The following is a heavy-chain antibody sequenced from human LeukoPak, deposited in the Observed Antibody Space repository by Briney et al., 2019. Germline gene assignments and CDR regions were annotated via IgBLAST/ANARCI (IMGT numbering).Heavy chain of an antibody. D-gene: IGHD6-6*01. J-gene: IGHJ4*02. CDR3: ARLIAARPVDY. CDR2: IYYSGST. CDR1: GGSISSSSYY. Sequence: PSETLSLTCTVSGGSISSSSYYWGWIRQPPGKGLEWIGSIYYSGSTYYNPSLKSRVTISVDTSKNQFSLKLSSVTAADTAVYYCARLIAARPVDYWGQGTLVTVSS. V-gene: IGHV4-39*01.